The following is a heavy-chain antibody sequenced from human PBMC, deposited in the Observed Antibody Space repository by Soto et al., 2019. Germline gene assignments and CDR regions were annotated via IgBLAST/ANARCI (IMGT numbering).Heavy chain of an antibody. D-gene: IGHD3-3*01. Sequence: SETLSLTCTVSGGSISSGGYYWSWIRQHPGKGLEWIGYIYYSGSTYYNPSLKSRVTISVDTSKNQFSLKLISVTAADTAVYYGARAVTIFYAFDIWAQGPMVTVSS. CDR2: IYYSGST. J-gene: IGHJ3*02. CDR3: ARAVTIFYAFDI. CDR1: GGSISSGGYY. V-gene: IGHV4-31*03.